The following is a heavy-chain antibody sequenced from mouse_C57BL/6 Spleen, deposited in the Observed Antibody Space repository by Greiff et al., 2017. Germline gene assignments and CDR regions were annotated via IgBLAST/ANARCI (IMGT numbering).Heavy chain of an antibody. D-gene: IGHD1-1*01. J-gene: IGHJ2*01. Sequence: VQLQESGAELVKPGASVKMSCKASGYTFTSYWITWVKQRPGQGLEWIGDIYPGSGSTNYNEKFKSKATLTVDTSSSTAYMQLSILTSEDSAVYYCARSGITTGGFDYWGQGTTLTVSS. V-gene: IGHV1-55*01. CDR1: GYTFTSYW. CDR3: ARSGITTGGFDY. CDR2: IYPGSGST.